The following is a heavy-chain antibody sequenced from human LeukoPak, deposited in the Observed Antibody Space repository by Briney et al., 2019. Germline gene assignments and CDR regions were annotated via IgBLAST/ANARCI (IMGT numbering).Heavy chain of an antibody. Sequence: SETLSLTCTVSGGSISGYYWSWIRQPPGKGLEWIGYIYTSGSTNYNPSLKSRVTISVDTSKNQFSLKLSSVTAADTAVYYCARRNEGVIFGWYYYYMDVWGKGTTVTVSS. CDR1: GGSISGYY. CDR2: IYTSGST. D-gene: IGHD2-21*01. V-gene: IGHV4-4*09. J-gene: IGHJ6*03. CDR3: ARRNEGVIFGWYYYYMDV.